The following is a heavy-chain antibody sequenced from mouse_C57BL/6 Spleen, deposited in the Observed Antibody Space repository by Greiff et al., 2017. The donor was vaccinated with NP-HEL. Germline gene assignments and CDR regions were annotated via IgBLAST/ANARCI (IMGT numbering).Heavy chain of an antibody. V-gene: IGHV7-3*01. CDR2: IRNKANGYTT. CDR3: ARYYGYDDGYYFDY. D-gene: IGHD2-2*01. J-gene: IGHJ2*01. CDR1: GFTFTDYY. Sequence: DVKLVESGGGLVQPGGSLSLSCAASGFTFTDYYMSWVRQPPGKALEWLGFIRNKANGYTTEYSASVKGRFTISRDNSQSILYLQMNALRAEDSATYYCARYYGYDDGYYFDYWGQGTTLTVSS.